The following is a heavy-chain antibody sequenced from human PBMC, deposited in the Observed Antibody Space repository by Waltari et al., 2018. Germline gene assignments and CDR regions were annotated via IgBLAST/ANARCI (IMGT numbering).Heavy chain of an antibody. CDR2: INHSGNT. Sequence: QVQLQQWGAGLLKPPETLSLTCGVSGGPFVGRDWTWIRQSPDKGLECIGEINHSGNTNPNPSLKGRVTVSVDPSKSQFSLKLRALTVADTAVYYCVRGRAWSGEYFDIWGRGTLVTVSS. CDR3: VRGRAWSGEYFDI. J-gene: IGHJ2*01. D-gene: IGHD3-3*01. CDR1: GGPFVGRD. V-gene: IGHV4-34*02.